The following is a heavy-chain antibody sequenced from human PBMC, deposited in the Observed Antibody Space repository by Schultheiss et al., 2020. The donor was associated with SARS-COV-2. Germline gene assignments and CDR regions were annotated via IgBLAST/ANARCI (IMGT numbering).Heavy chain of an antibody. Sequence: SQTLSLTCTVSGGSISSSNWWTWIRQSPGKGLEWIGEINHRGSANYNSALESRITMSVDTSKNHFSLKLTSVTAADTAVYYCARRGPSVRWASESSGHTDVWGQGTTVTVSS. CDR1: GGSISSSNW. CDR3: ARRGPSVRWASESSGHTDV. D-gene: IGHD3-22*01. CDR2: INHRGSA. V-gene: IGHV4-4*02. J-gene: IGHJ6*02.